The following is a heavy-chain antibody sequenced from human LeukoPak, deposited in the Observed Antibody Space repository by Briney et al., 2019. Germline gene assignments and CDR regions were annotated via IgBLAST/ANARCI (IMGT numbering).Heavy chain of an antibody. CDR2: IYYTGGT. CDR1: GGSIISSSYY. Sequence: SETLSLTCSVSGGSIISSSYYWGWIRQTPEKGLEWIGSIYYTGGTHYSPSLKSRATISVDTSKNQFSLKLSSVTAADTAVYYCARHGGTRITLVEVYYFDYWGQGTLVTVSS. J-gene: IGHJ4*02. V-gene: IGHV4-39*01. CDR3: ARHGGTRITLVEVYYFDY. D-gene: IGHD4-11*01.